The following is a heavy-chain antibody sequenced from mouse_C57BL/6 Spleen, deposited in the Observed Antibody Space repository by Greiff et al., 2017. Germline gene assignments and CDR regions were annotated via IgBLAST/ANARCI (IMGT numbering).Heavy chain of an antibody. CDR3: ARHIQLRDYAMGY. CDR1: GFTFSSYT. D-gene: IGHD3-3*01. V-gene: IGHV5-9*01. J-gene: IGHJ4*01. Sequence: EVQLVESGGGLVKPGGSLKLSCAASGFTFSSYTMSWVRQTPEKRLEWVATISAGGGNTYYPDRVKGRFTISRDNAKNTLYMQMSSLRSEDTALYYCARHIQLRDYAMGYWGQGTSVTVSS. CDR2: ISAGGGNT.